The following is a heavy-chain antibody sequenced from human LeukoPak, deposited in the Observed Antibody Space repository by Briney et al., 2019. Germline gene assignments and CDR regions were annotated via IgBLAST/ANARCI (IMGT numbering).Heavy chain of an antibody. CDR3: ARGRYYSSSEFDY. CDR2: IHNSGTS. J-gene: IGHJ4*02. Sequence: SETLSLTCTVSDDSISDYYRGWIRQPPGKGLEWIGYIHNSGTSTYNLSLKSRVTISADTSKNQFSLKLNSMTTADTAVYYCARGRYYSSSEFDYWGQGTLVTVSS. V-gene: IGHV4-59*01. CDR1: DDSISDYY. D-gene: IGHD6-6*01.